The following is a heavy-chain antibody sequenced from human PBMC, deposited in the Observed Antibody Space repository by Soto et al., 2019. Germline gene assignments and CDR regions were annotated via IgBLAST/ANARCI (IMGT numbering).Heavy chain of an antibody. CDR2: INHSGST. Sequence: SETLSLTCAVYGGSFSGYYWSWIRQPPGKGLEWIGEINHSGSTNYNPSLKSRVTISVDTSKNQFSLKLSSVTAADTAVYYCARARITMVRGVIYYYYYMDVWGKGTTVTVS. D-gene: IGHD3-10*01. CDR1: GGSFSGYY. CDR3: ARARITMVRGVIYYYYYMDV. V-gene: IGHV4-34*01. J-gene: IGHJ6*03.